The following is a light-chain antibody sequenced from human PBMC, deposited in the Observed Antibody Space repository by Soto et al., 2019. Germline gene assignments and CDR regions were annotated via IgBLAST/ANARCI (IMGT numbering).Light chain of an antibody. Sequence: EIILTQSPDTLSLSPGERATLSCRASQTVSSNYLAWCQQRPGQAPRLLIYGASTRAAGIPDRFSGSGSGTDFTLTITRLEPEDSAVYFCQQRTDRPPWTFGQGTKVDIK. CDR1: QTVSSNY. V-gene: IGKV3D-20*02. J-gene: IGKJ1*01. CDR2: GAS. CDR3: QQRTDRPPWT.